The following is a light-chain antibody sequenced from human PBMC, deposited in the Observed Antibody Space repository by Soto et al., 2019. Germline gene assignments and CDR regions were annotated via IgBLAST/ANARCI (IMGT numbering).Light chain of an antibody. CDR1: QSISSY. CDR2: AAS. CDR3: QQSYSTPST. V-gene: IGKV1-39*01. Sequence: DTQMTQSPSSLSASVGDRVTITCRASQSISSYLNWYQQKPGKAPKLLIYAASILQSGVPSRFRGSGSRTDFTLTISSLQPEDFATYYCQQSYSTPSTFGQGPKLDIK. J-gene: IGKJ2*01.